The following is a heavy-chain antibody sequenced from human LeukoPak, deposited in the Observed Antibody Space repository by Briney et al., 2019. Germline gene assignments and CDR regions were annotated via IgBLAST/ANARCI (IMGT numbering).Heavy chain of an antibody. Sequence: GGSLRLSCAASGFTFSSYEMNWVRQAPGKGLEWVSYISSSGSTIYYADSVKGRFTISRDNAKNSLYLQMNSLRAEDTAVYYCARAPTYSSSWYPTTGGMDVWGQGTTVTVSS. CDR1: GFTFSSYE. J-gene: IGHJ6*02. CDR3: ARAPTYSSSWYPTTGGMDV. V-gene: IGHV3-48*03. D-gene: IGHD6-13*01. CDR2: ISSSGSTI.